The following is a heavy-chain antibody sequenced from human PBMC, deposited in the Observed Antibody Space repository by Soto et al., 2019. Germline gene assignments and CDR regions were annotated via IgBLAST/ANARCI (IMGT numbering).Heavy chain of an antibody. CDR3: ARAIQALHAGNWLDP. D-gene: IGHD3-10*01. CDR2: IYTSGST. CDR1: GGSISSYY. J-gene: IGHJ5*02. Sequence: PSETLSLTCTVSGGSISSYYWSWIRQPAGKGLEWIGRIYTSGSTNYNPSLKSRVTMSVDTSKNQFSLKMSSVTAADTAVYYCARAIQALHAGNWLDPWGQGALVTVYS. V-gene: IGHV4-4*07.